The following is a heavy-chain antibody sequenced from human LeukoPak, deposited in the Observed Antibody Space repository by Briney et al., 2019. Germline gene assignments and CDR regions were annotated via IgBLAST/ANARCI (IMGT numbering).Heavy chain of an antibody. D-gene: IGHD3-22*01. CDR1: GFTFSGYW. J-gene: IGHJ3*02. CDR2: IWFDGIRK. CDR3: ARDLEDSSPFGAFDM. Sequence: GGSLRLSCAASGFTFSGYWMHWLRQPPGKGLEWVAAIWFDGIRKYYADSVKGRLTISRDNSKNTLYLQMNSLRAEDTAVYYCARDLEDSSPFGAFDMWGQGTMVTVSS. V-gene: IGHV3-33*08.